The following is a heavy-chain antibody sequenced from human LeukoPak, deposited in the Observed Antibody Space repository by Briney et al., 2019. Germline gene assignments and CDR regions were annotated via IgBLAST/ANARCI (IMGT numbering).Heavy chain of an antibody. CDR3: ARAPHGCSGGTCYYDY. J-gene: IGHJ4*02. CDR1: GYSFTGYY. Sequence: ASVKVSCKTSGYSFTGYYMHWVRQAPGEGLEWMGWINPKSGGTNYAQKFQGWVTMTGDTSISTAYMELTRLKSDDTAVYYCARAPHGCSGGTCYYDYWGQGTLVTVSS. D-gene: IGHD2-15*01. V-gene: IGHV1-2*04. CDR2: INPKSGGT.